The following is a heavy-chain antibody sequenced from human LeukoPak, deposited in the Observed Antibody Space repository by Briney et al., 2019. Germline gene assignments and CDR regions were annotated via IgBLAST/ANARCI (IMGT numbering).Heavy chain of an antibody. V-gene: IGHV3-64*01. J-gene: IGHJ3*02. CDR2: ISSNGGST. Sequence: GGSLRLSCGASGFTFSSYAMHWVRQAPGKGLEYVSAISSNGGSTYYANSVKGRFTISRDNSRNTLYLQMGSLRAEDMAVYYCARRYNWNDGAFDIWGQGTMVTVSS. D-gene: IGHD1-20*01. CDR3: ARRYNWNDGAFDI. CDR1: GFTFSSYA.